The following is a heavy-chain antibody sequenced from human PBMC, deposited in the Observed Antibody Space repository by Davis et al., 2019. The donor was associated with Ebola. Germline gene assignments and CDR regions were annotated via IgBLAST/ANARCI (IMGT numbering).Heavy chain of an antibody. J-gene: IGHJ3*02. CDR2: ISWNSGSI. Sequence: SLKISCAASGFTFSSYGMHWVRQAPGKGLEWVSGISWNSGSIGYADSVKGRFTISRDNAKNSLYLQMNSLRAEDTALYYCAKVLFAGTYDSSGMGAFDIWGQGTMVTVSS. CDR3: AKVLFAGTYDSSGMGAFDI. D-gene: IGHD3-22*01. CDR1: GFTFSSYG. V-gene: IGHV3-9*01.